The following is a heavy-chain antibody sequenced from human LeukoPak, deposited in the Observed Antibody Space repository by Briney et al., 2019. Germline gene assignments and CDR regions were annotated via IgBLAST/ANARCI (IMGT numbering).Heavy chain of an antibody. Sequence: SETLSLTCTISRGSIRSSSWTWIRQHPGKGLEWIGLILTSGTANYNPSLKSRVTMSLDTSKNLSSLNLTSVTAADTAVYYCTRVSYFDFWSGSYSSPPGDAFDIWGQGTMVTVSS. V-gene: IGHV4-4*07. CDR2: ILTSGTA. D-gene: IGHD3-3*01. J-gene: IGHJ3*02. CDR1: RGSIRSSS. CDR3: TRVSYFDFWSGSYSSPPGDAFDI.